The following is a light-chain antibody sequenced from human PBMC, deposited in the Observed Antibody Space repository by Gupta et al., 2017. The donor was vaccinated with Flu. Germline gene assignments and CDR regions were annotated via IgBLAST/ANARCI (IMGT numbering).Light chain of an antibody. Sequence: QSALTQPASVSGSPGQSITISCTGTSSDVGGYNYVSWYQQHPGKAPKLMIYEVTNQPAGVSNRFSGSKSGDTASLTISGLQAEDEADYHCSSYTSSGTWVFGGGTKLTVL. CDR1: SSDVGGYNY. V-gene: IGLV2-14*01. J-gene: IGLJ3*02. CDR3: SSYTSSGTWV. CDR2: EVT.